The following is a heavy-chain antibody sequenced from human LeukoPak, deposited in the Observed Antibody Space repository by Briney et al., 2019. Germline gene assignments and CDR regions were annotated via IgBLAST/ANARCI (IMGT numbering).Heavy chain of an antibody. CDR2: INHSGST. CDR3: ARLAARTGPLYYYYGMDV. D-gene: IGHD1-1*01. J-gene: IGHJ6*02. Sequence: SETLSLTCAVYGGSFSGYYWSWIRQPPGKGLEWIGEINHSGSTNYNPSLKSRVTISVDTSKNQFSLKLSSVTAADTAVYYCARLAARTGPLYYYYGMDVWGQGTTVTVSS. V-gene: IGHV4-34*01. CDR1: GGSFSGYY.